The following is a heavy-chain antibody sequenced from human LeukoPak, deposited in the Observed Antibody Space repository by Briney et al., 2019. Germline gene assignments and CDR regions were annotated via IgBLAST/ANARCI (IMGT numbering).Heavy chain of an antibody. CDR1: GGSINSHY. CDR3: ARDLGSVWYGGWGYYFDY. J-gene: IGHJ4*02. CDR2: IFYGGST. D-gene: IGHD6-19*01. V-gene: IGHV4-59*11. Sequence: PSETLSLTCTVSGGSINSHYWSWIRQPPGKGLEWIGYIFYGGSTNYNPSLKSRVSISVDTSKNQFSLNLSSVTAADTAVYYCARDLGSVWYGGWGYYFDYWGQGTLVTVSS.